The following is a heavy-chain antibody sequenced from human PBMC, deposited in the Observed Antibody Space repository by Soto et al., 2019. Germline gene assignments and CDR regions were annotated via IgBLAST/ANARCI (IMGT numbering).Heavy chain of an antibody. CDR1: GYTFTSYG. D-gene: IGHD3-3*01. V-gene: IGHV1-18*01. CDR3: AREDDFWSGYYTWFDP. Sequence: AXVKVSCKASGYTFTSYGISWGRQAPGQGLEWMGWISAYNGNTNYAQKLQGRVTMTTDTSTSTAYMELRSLRSDDTAVYYCAREDDFWSGYYTWFDPWGKGTLVTVSS. J-gene: IGHJ5*02. CDR2: ISAYNGNT.